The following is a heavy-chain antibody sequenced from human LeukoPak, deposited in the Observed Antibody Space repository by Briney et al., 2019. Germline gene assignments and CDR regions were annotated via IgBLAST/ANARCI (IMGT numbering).Heavy chain of an antibody. Sequence: GGSLRLSCAASGFTFSSYAMSWVRQAPGKGLEWVSAISGSGGSTYYADSVKGRFTVSRDNSKNTLYLQMNSLRAEDTAVYYCAKELRYSYGPYYFDYWGQGTLVTVSS. CDR2: ISGSGGST. CDR3: AKELRYSYGPYYFDY. D-gene: IGHD5-18*01. V-gene: IGHV3-23*01. CDR1: GFTFSSYA. J-gene: IGHJ4*02.